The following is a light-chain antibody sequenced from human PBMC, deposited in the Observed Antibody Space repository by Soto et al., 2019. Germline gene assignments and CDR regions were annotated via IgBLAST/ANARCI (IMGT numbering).Light chain of an antibody. J-gene: IGKJ2*01. V-gene: IGKV2-24*01. Sequence: DIVMTQTPLFSPVRLGQPASISCRSSQSLVHSNGDTYLNWLHQRPGQPPRLLIHKTSNRFSGVPERFTGAGAGTSFTLEISRVEAEDVGVYYCMQATHLPYTFGQGTRLEI. CDR3: MQATHLPYT. CDR1: QSLVHSNGDTY. CDR2: KTS.